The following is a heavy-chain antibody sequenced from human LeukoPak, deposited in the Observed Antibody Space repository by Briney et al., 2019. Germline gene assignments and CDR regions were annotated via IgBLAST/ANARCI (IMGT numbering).Heavy chain of an antibody. Sequence: SGTLSLTCAVSGGSISSSNRWSWVRQPPGKGLEWIGEIYHSGSTNYNPSLKSRVTISVDKSKNQFSLKLSSVTAADTAVYYCARDPAQERYCSSTSCPEGWFDPWGQGTLVTVSS. CDR2: IYHSGST. D-gene: IGHD2-2*01. V-gene: IGHV4-4*02. J-gene: IGHJ5*02. CDR1: GGSISSSNR. CDR3: ARDPAQERYCSSTSCPEGWFDP.